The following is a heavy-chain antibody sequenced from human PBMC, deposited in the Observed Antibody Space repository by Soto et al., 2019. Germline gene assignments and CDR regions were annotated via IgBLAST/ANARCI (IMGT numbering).Heavy chain of an antibody. D-gene: IGHD3-16*01. CDR2: ISAYNGNT. V-gene: IGHV1-18*01. CDR3: ARGGYYDNSWGKLSHYGLDV. CDR1: GYTFTSYG. Sequence: ASVKVSCKASGYTFTSYGISWVRQAPGQGLEWMGWISAYNGNTNYAQKLQGRVTMTTDTSTSTAYMELRGLKSDDTAVYYCARGGYYDNSWGKLSHYGLDVWGQGTSVTVSS. J-gene: IGHJ6*02.